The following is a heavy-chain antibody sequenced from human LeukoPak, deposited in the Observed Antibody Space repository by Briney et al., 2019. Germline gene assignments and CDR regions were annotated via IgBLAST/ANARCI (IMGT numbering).Heavy chain of an antibody. CDR2: IIPIFGTA. Sequence: GSSVKVSCKASGGTFSSYAISWVRQAPGQGLEWMGGIIPIFGTANYAQKLQGRVTMTTDTSTSTAYMELRSLRSDDTAVYYCAGRKYSSGWSFDYWGQGTLVTVSS. CDR3: AGRKYSSGWSFDY. CDR1: GGTFSSYA. J-gene: IGHJ4*02. V-gene: IGHV1-69*05. D-gene: IGHD6-19*01.